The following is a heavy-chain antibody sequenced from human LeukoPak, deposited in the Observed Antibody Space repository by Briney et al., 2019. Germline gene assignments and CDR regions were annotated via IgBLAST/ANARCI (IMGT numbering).Heavy chain of an antibody. CDR2: IYHSGST. J-gene: IGHJ6*02. CDR3: ASSSGWYGDYYYGMDV. D-gene: IGHD6-19*01. Sequence: SETLSLTCAVSGGSISSGGYSWSWIRRPPGKGLEWIGYIYHSGSTYYNPSLKSRVTISVDRSKNQFSLKLSSVTAADTAVYYCASSSGWYGDYYYGMDVWGQGTTVTVSS. V-gene: IGHV4-30-2*01. CDR1: GGSISSGGYS.